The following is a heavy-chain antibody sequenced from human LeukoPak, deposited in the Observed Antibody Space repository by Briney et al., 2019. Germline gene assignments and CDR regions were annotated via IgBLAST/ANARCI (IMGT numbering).Heavy chain of an antibody. CDR2: IYYSGST. J-gene: IGHJ6*03. CDR1: GGSISSSSYY. V-gene: IGHV4-39*01. CDR3: ARLLVDTDAYYMDV. Sequence: PSETLSLTCTVSGGSISSSSYYWGWIRQPPGKGLEWIGSIYYSGSTYYNPSLKSRVTISVDTSKNQFSLKLSSVTAADTAVYYCARLLVDTDAYYMDVWGKGTTVTVSS. D-gene: IGHD5-18*01.